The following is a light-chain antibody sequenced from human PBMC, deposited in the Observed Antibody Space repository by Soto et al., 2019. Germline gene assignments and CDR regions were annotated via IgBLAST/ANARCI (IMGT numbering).Light chain of an antibody. J-gene: IGLJ2*01. CDR3: SSYTSSSTVV. CDR1: SSGVGGYNY. Sequence: QSALAQPASVSGSPGQSITISCTGTSSGVGGYNYVSWYQQHPGKAPKLMIYDVSNRPSGVSNRFSGSKSGNAASLTISGLQAEDAADYYCSSYTSSSTVVFGGGTQLTVL. CDR2: DVS. V-gene: IGLV2-14*01.